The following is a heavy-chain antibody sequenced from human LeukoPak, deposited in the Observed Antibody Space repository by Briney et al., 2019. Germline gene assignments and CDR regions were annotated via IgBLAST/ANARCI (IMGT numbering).Heavy chain of an antibody. V-gene: IGHV1-46*01. CDR2: INPSGGST. D-gene: IGHD3-22*01. CDR1: GYTFTSYY. J-gene: IGHJ4*02. CDR3: ARDCRVPARRKYYDSSGPSFYLDY. Sequence: GASVKVSCKASGYTFTSYYMHWVRQAPGQGLEWMGIINPSGGSTSYAQKFQGRVTMTRDTSTSTVYMELSSLRSEDTAVYYCARDCRVPARRKYYDSSGPSFYLDYWGQGTLVTVSS.